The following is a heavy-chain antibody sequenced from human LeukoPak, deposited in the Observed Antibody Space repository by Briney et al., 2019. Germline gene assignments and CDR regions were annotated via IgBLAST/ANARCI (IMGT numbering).Heavy chain of an antibody. D-gene: IGHD3-3*01. V-gene: IGHV3-74*01. CDR3: ARDWRFLHYFDY. J-gene: IGHJ4*02. CDR1: GFTFSSYW. Sequence: GGSLRLSCAASGFTFSSYWMHWVRQAPGKGLVWVSRINTDGSSTSYADSVKGRFTISRDNAKNTLYLQMNSLRAEDTAVYYCARDWRFLHYFDYWGQGTLVTVSS. CDR2: INTDGSST.